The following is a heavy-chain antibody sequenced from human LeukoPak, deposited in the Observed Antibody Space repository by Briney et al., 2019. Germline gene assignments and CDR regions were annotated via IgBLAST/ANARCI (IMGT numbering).Heavy chain of an antibody. V-gene: IGHV4-4*07. J-gene: IGHJ3*02. CDR2: IYTSGST. CDR1: GGSISSYY. Sequence: PSETLSLTCTVSGGSISSYYWSWIRQPAGKGLEWIGRIYTSGSTNYNPSLKSRVTMSVDTSKNQFSLKLSSVTAADTAVYYCARVGPPHYYDSSGYYSGGAFDIWGQGTMVTVSS. CDR3: ARVGPPHYYDSSGYYSGGAFDI. D-gene: IGHD3-22*01.